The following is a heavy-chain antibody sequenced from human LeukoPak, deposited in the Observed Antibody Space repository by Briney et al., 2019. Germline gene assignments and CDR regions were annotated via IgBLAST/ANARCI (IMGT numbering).Heavy chain of an antibody. V-gene: IGHV3-74*01. J-gene: IGHJ4*02. Sequence: GGSLGLSCAASGFTFSSWYMYWVRQRPGKGLEWLCRITSDGSTSYYADSVRGRFTISRDNAKNTLYLQMNSLTDEDTAVYYCASPKPDYWGQGTLVTVSS. CDR1: GFTFSSWY. CDR2: ITSDGSTS. CDR3: ASPKPDY.